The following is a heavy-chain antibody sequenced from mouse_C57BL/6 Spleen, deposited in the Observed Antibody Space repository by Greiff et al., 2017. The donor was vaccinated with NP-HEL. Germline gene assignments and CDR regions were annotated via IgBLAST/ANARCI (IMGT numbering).Heavy chain of an antibody. CDR2: IDPSDSDT. CDR1: GYTFTSYW. J-gene: IGHJ2*01. Sequence: VQLQQPGAELVRPGSSVKLSCKASGYTFTSYWMHWVKQRPIQGLEWIGNIDPSDSDTTYNQKFKDKATLTVDKSSSTAYMQLSSLTSEDSAVYYCARGHYYGSSYLCYFDYWGQGTTLTVSS. CDR3: ARGHYYGSSYLCYFDY. V-gene: IGHV1-52*01. D-gene: IGHD1-1*01.